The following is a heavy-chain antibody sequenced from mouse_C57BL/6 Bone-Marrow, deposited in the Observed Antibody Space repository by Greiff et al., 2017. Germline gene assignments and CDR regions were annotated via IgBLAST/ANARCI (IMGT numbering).Heavy chain of an antibody. D-gene: IGHD1-1*01. CDR3: AKGITAVVVDY. Sequence: QVQLKQSGAELARPGASVKLSCKASGYTFTSYGIRWVKQRPGQGLEWIGEIYPRSGNTYYNEKFKGKATLTADKSSSTAYMELRSLTSEDSAVYFCAKGITAVVVDYWGQGTTLPVSS. CDR1: GYTFTSYG. CDR2: IYPRSGNT. J-gene: IGHJ2*01. V-gene: IGHV1-81*01.